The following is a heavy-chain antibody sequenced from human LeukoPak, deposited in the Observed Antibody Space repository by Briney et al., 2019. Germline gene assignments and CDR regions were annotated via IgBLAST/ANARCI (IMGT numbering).Heavy chain of an antibody. CDR2: INPNSGGT. CDR3: AREPRYSYGDYVW. V-gene: IGHV1-2*02. Sequence: ASVKVSCKASGYTFTGYYMHWVRQAPGQGLEWMGWINPNSGGTNYAQKFQGRVTMTRDTSISTAYMELSRLRSEDTAVYYCAREPRYSYGDYVWWGQGTLVTVSS. D-gene: IGHD4-17*01. CDR1: GYTFTGYY. J-gene: IGHJ4*02.